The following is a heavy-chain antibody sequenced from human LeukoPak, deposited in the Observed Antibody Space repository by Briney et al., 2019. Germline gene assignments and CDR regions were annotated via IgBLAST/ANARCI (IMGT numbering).Heavy chain of an antibody. CDR3: AREGYYDSSGYPVGFDI. Sequence: GGSLRLSCAASGFTFRTYAMHWVHQDPGKGLEYVSAISSNGGSTFYARSVRGRFTISRDNSKNRLYLQMGSLRAEDMAVYYCAREGYYDSSGYPVGFDIWGQGTMVTVSS. CDR1: GFTFRTYA. D-gene: IGHD3-22*01. CDR2: ISSNGGST. J-gene: IGHJ3*02. V-gene: IGHV3-64*01.